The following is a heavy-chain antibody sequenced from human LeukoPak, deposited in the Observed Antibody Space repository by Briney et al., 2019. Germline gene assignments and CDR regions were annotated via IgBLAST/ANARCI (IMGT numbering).Heavy chain of an antibody. Sequence: GGSLRLSCVASGLTVGDYGMSWVRQAAGKGLEWVCGINWDGEATGCADSLKGRFTISRDNAEKALYLQMNSLRVEDTALYYCARDLSASWYSLGYWGRGTLVSLSS. CDR1: GLTVGDYG. CDR3: ARDLSASWYSLGY. CDR2: INWDGEAT. D-gene: IGHD6-13*01. J-gene: IGHJ4*02. V-gene: IGHV3-20*04.